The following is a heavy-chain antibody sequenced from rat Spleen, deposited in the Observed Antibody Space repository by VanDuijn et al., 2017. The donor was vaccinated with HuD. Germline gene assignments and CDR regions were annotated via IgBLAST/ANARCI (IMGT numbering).Heavy chain of an antibody. V-gene: IGHV5-25*01. D-gene: IGHD1-11*01. CDR2: ISPSGGST. J-gene: IGHJ1*01. CDR1: GFTFSNYD. Sequence: EVQLVESGGGLVQPGRSLKLSCAASGFTFSNYDMAWVRQAPTKGLEWVASISPSGGSTYYRASVKGRFTVSRDNAKSTLYLQMDSLRSEDTATYYCARQPDNYGDWYFDFWGPGTMVTVSS. CDR3: ARQPDNYGDWYFDF.